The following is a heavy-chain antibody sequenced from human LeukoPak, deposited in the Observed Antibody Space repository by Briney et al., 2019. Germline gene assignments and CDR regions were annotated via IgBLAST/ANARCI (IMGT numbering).Heavy chain of an antibody. CDR2: ISSSSSTI. J-gene: IGHJ4*02. CDR3: ARAQYPSGYYYDSSGTTLDY. Sequence: PGGSLRLSCAASGFTFSSYSMNWVRQAPGQGLEWVSYISSSSSTIYYADSVKGRFTISRDNAKNSLYLQMNSLRAEDTAVYYCARAQYPSGYYYDSSGTTLDYWGQGTLVTVSS. V-gene: IGHV3-48*01. CDR1: GFTFSSYS. D-gene: IGHD3-22*01.